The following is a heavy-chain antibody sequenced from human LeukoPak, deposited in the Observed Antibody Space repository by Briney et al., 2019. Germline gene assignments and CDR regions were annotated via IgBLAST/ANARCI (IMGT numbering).Heavy chain of an antibody. CDR1: GFTFSTFA. Sequence: GGSLRLSCAASGFTFSTFAMSWVRQAPGKGLEWVSAISGSGGSTYYADSVKGRFTISRDNSENTLHLQMNSLRAEDTAVYYCAKLGVGAYGHDYWGQGTLVTVSS. CDR2: ISGSGGST. CDR3: AKLGVGAYGHDY. V-gene: IGHV3-23*01. D-gene: IGHD3-10*01. J-gene: IGHJ4*02.